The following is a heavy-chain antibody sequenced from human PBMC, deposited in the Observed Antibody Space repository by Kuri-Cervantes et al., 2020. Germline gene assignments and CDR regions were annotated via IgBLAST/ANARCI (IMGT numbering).Heavy chain of an antibody. V-gene: IGHV3-7*03. D-gene: IGHD6-25*01. Sequence: GESLKISCVASGFTFTSYWINWVRQAPGKGLEWVASIKESESDKYYVDSVKGRFTISRDNAKNSLYLQMNSLRAEDTASYHCARDNRGYSSAWFDPWGQGTLVTVSS. J-gene: IGHJ5*02. CDR1: GFTFTSYW. CDR2: IKESESDK. CDR3: ARDNRGYSSAWFDP.